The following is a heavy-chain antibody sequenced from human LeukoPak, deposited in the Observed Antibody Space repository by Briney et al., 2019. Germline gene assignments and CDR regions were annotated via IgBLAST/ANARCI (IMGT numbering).Heavy chain of an antibody. CDR3: TTIRPGY. Sequence: PGGSLRLSCAASGFTFSSYWIHCVRQVPGKGLVWVSRIKDGGTTTDYADSVKGRFTISRDDAKNTLYLQMNSLRAEDTAVYYCTTIRPGYWGRGTLVTVSA. J-gene: IGHJ4*02. D-gene: IGHD5-24*01. V-gene: IGHV3-74*01. CDR2: IKDGGTTT. CDR1: GFTFSSYW.